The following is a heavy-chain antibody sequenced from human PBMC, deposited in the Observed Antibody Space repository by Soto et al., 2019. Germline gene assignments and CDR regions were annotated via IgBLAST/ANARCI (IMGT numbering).Heavy chain of an antibody. D-gene: IGHD3-10*01. J-gene: IGHJ4*02. CDR1: GYTFTDYQ. CDR2: INPDSGDT. CDR3: TRDLVQGVSILAY. Sequence: QVQLVQSGAEVKKPGASVKVSCKASGYTFTDYQIYWVRQAPGQGLAWMGWINPDSGDTGYAQNFQGRVTMTRDTSISTAYMELSRLESDDTAVYYCTRDLVQGVSILAYWGQGTLVTVSS. V-gene: IGHV1-2*02.